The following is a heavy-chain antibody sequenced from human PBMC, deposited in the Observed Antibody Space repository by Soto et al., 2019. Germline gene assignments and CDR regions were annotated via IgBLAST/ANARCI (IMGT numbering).Heavy chain of an antibody. V-gene: IGHV3-48*02. CDR2: ISSSSSTI. D-gene: IGHD3-3*01. Sequence: PGGSLRLSCAASGFTFSSYSMNWVRQAPGKGLEWVSYISSSSSTIYYADSVKGRFTISRDNAKNSLYPQMNSLRDEDTAVYYCARGLIWGGYYYYYYYYGMDVWGQGTTVTVSS. CDR1: GFTFSSYS. CDR3: ARGLIWGGYYYYYYYYGMDV. J-gene: IGHJ6*02.